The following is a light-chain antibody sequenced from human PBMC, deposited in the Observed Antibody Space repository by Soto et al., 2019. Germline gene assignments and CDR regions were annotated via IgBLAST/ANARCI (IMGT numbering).Light chain of an antibody. J-gene: IGKJ4*01. CDR1: QSVSNY. Sequence: EIVLTQSPVTLSLSPGERATLSCRASQSVSNYLAWYQQKPGQAPRLLIYDASNRATGIPPRFSGRGSGTDFTLTISSLEPEDFAVYYCQQRSHWPSFGGRTKVEIK. V-gene: IGKV3-11*01. CDR3: QQRSHWPS. CDR2: DAS.